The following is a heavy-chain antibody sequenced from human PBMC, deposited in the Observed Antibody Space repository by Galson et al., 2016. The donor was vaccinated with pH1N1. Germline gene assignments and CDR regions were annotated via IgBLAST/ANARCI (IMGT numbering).Heavy chain of an antibody. J-gene: IGHJ4*02. D-gene: IGHD5-18*01. CDR3: AKVRGYSYGTFDY. V-gene: IGHV3-9*01. CDR1: GFTFDDSA. CDR2: ISWNSGSL. Sequence: SLRLSCAASGFTFDDSAMYWVRHAPGNGLEWVSGISWNSGSLVYADSVKGRFTLSRDNAKTSLYLQMNSLRAEDTALYYCAKVRGYSYGTFDYWGQGTLVTVSS.